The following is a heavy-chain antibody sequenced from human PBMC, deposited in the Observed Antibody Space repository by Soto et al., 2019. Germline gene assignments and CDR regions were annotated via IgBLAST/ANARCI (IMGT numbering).Heavy chain of an antibody. CDR1: GGSIRSYC. CDR2: ICNSGTT. V-gene: IGHV4-59*08. J-gene: IGHJ6*02. D-gene: IGHD3-10*01. Sequence: SETLSLTCTVSGGSIRSYCWTWIRQPPGEGLEWIGCICNSGTTSYNPSLKSRVTISVDTSKNQFSLKLSSVTAADTAVYYCARAKVVRGVHYYGMDVWGQGTTVTVSS. CDR3: ARAKVVRGVHYYGMDV.